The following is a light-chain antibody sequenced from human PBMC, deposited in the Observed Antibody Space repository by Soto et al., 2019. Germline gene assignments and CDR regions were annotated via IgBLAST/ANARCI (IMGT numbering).Light chain of an antibody. CDR2: GAS. CDR1: QSVRSTY. Sequence: EIGRTRSPRILYLSPGERATLSCRASQSVRSTYLAWYQQKPGQAPRLLIHGASSRATGIPDRFSGSGSGTDFTLTISRLEPEDFAVYYCQYYSSSLSITFGQGTDWRL. V-gene: IGKV3-20*01. CDR3: QYYSSSLSIT. J-gene: IGKJ5*01.